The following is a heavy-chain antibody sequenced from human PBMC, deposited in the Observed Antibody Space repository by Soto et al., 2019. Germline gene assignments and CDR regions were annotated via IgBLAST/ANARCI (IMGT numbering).Heavy chain of an antibody. J-gene: IGHJ4*02. V-gene: IGHV3-7*05. CDR3: ARGGSHSSDS. CDR1: GFTFSDFW. D-gene: IGHD1-26*01. CDR2: IKEDGSET. Sequence: EVQLVESGGNLVQPGGSLRLSCAASGFTFSDFWMSWVRRAPGRGLEWVANIKEDGSETYYVDSVEGRFTISRDNAKKSLYLQMYSLRADDTALYYCARGGSHSSDSWGQGALVTVSS.